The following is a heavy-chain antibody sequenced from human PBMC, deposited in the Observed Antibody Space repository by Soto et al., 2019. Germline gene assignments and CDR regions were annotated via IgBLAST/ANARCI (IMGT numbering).Heavy chain of an antibody. CDR1: GFTFSSYG. Sequence: QVQLVESGGGVVQPGRSLRLSCAASGFTFSSYGMHWVRQAPGKGLEWVAVIWYDGSNKYYADSVKGRFTISRDNSENTLYLQMNSLRAEDTAVYYCARDRRRYCSGGSCYRFDYWGQGTLVTVSS. CDR3: ARDRRRYCSGGSCYRFDY. CDR2: IWYDGSNK. V-gene: IGHV3-33*01. D-gene: IGHD2-15*01. J-gene: IGHJ4*02.